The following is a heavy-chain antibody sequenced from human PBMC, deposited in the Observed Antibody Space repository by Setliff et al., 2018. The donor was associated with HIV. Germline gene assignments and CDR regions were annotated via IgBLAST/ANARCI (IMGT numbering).Heavy chain of an antibody. CDR3: ARPFDQ. CDR2: IKGDGSET. J-gene: IGHJ4*02. CDR1: GFIFSDYW. V-gene: IGHV3-7*01. Sequence: LSLSCVTSGFIFSDYWMSWVRQAPGKRPEWVANIKGDGSETYYVDSVKGRFTISRDNAKNSLYLQMNSLRVEDTAVYYCARPFDQWGQGALVTVSS.